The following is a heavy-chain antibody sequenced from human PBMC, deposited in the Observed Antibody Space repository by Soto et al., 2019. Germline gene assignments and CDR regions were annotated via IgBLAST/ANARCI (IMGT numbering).Heavy chain of an antibody. V-gene: IGHV5-51*01. Sequence: GESLKISCTGSGYSFSTYWIAWVRQMPGKGLGWMGIIYPGDSDTRYSPSFQGQVTISADTSTKTAYLQWSSLKASDTAIYYCAKLPQFLWFGALTSHAYYFNYWGPGTLVTVSS. CDR3: AKLPQFLWFGALTSHAYYFNY. D-gene: IGHD3-10*01. CDR2: IYPGDSDT. J-gene: IGHJ4*02. CDR1: GYSFSTYW.